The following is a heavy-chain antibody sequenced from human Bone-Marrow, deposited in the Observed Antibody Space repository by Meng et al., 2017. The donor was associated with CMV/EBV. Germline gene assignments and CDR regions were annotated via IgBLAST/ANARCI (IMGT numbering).Heavy chain of an antibody. D-gene: IGHD2-2*01. V-gene: IGHV3-66*01. J-gene: IGHJ6*02. CDR1: GFTVSSNY. CDR3: ARGGYCSSTSCPYYYYYYGMDV. Sequence: GESLKISCAASGFTVSSNYMSWVRQAPGKGLEWVSVIYSGGSTYYADSVKGRFTISRDNSKNTLYLQMNSLRAEDTAVYYCARGGYCSSTSCPYYYYYYGMDVWGQGTTVTVSS. CDR2: IYSGGST.